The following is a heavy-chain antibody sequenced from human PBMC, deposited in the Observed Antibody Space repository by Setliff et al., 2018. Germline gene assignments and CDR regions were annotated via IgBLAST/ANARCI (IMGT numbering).Heavy chain of an antibody. CDR3: ARERGDIVGTTSYYYYMDV. Sequence: SVKVSCKASRGTFSSYGITWVRQAPGQGLEWMGGIIPIFGTTDYAQKFQGRVTITTDESTSTAYMEMSSLRSEDTAVYYCARERGDIVGTTSYYYYMDVWGKGTTVTVSS. CDR2: IIPIFGTT. V-gene: IGHV1-69*05. J-gene: IGHJ6*03. D-gene: IGHD5-12*01. CDR1: RGTFSSYG.